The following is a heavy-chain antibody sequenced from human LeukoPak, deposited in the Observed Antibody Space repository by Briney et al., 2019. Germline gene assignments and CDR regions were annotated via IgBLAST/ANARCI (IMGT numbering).Heavy chain of an antibody. CDR1: GGSFSGYY. Sequence: SSETLSLTCAVYGGSFSGYYWSWIRQPPGKGLEWIGEINHSGGTNYNPSLKSRVTISVDTSKNQFSLKLSSVTAADTAVYYCARARIMITFGGVIVPNWFDPWGQGTLVTVSS. CDR2: INHSGGT. J-gene: IGHJ5*02. D-gene: IGHD3-16*02. V-gene: IGHV4-34*01. CDR3: ARARIMITFGGVIVPNWFDP.